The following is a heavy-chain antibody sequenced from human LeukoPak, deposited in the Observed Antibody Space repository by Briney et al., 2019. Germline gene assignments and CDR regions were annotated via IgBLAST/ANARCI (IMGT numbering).Heavy chain of an antibody. V-gene: IGHV3-33*06. Sequence: PGRSLRLSCAASGFTFRSYGMHWVRQAPGKGLEWVAVIWYDGSNKYYADSVKGRFTISRDNSKNTLYLQMNSLRAEDTAVYYCAKDPNGSWSFDYWGPGNPGHRLL. J-gene: IGHJ4*02. CDR2: IWYDGSNK. CDR1: GFTFRSYG. CDR3: AKDPNGSWSFDY. D-gene: IGHD1-26*01.